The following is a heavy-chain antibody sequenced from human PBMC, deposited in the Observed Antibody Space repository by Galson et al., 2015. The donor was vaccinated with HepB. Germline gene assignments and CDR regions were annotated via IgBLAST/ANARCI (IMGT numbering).Heavy chain of an antibody. CDR2: PHNDGVTT. CDR3: AKFRGMDIGEYHFDH. D-gene: IGHD2-2*03. J-gene: IGHJ4*02. V-gene: IGHV3-23*05. Sequence: SLRLSCAASGFTFSTFAMGWVRQAPGKGLEWVSTPHNDGVTTHIADTVRGRFTISRDNSKNTLFLQMNSLGVEDTALYYCAKFRGMDIGEYHFDHWGQGTLVTVSS. CDR1: GFTFSTFA.